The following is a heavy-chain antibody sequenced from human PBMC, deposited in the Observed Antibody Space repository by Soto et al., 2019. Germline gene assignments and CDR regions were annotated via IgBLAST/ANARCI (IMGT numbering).Heavy chain of an antibody. CDR1: GFTFSSYG. J-gene: IGHJ4*02. D-gene: IGHD1-1*01. V-gene: IGHV3-33*01. Sequence: GGSLRVSWAASGFTFSSYGMHWVRQAPGKGLEWVAVIWYDGSNKYYADSVKGRFTISRDNSKNTLYLQMNSLRAEDTAVYYCARDGEWNDVSFDYWGQGTLVTVSS. CDR2: IWYDGSNK. CDR3: ARDGEWNDVSFDY.